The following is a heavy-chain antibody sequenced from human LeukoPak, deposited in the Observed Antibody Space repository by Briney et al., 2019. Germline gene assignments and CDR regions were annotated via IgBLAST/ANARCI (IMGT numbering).Heavy chain of an antibody. D-gene: IGHD2-15*01. CDR1: GFTFSSYA. J-gene: IGHJ6*03. Sequence: GGFLRLSCAASGFTFSSYAMNWVRQAPGKGLEWVSSIRSSGDNTYYADSVKGRFTISRDNSKNTLYLQMNSLRAEDTAEYYCAKRGGTESFYYYYYMDVWGKGTTVTVSS. CDR3: AKRGGTESFYYYYYMDV. CDR2: IRSSGDNT. V-gene: IGHV3-23*01.